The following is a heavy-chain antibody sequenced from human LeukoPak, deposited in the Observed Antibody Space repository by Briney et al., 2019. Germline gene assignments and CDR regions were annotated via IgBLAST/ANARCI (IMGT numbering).Heavy chain of an antibody. Sequence: GGTLRLSCTASGCAFSNYNMNWGRQAQGEGLEGVSSITSSGSDRYYADSVKGRFTISRDNAKKKLYLQMNSLRPEDTAVYYCALIITIIVDWFDLWGQGPLLTVPS. V-gene: IGHV3-21*01. CDR3: ALIITIIVDWFDL. D-gene: IGHD3-22*01. CDR2: ITSSGSDR. J-gene: IGHJ5*02. CDR1: GCAFSNYN.